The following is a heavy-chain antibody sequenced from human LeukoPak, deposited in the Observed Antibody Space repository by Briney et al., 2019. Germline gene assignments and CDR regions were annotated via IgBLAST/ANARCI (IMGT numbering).Heavy chain of an antibody. V-gene: IGHV4-59*01. J-gene: IGHJ3*02. D-gene: IGHD6-19*01. CDR2: ICYSDNT. CDR3: GTLQPSSAQWAFFI. Sequence: SETLSLTCSVSGGSLSLFYWSWIRQPPGKGLEWIGYICYSDNTNYNPSLKRRVTISLDKSKNHFSLTLSSVTAADPAVYYCGTLQPSSAQWAFFICGQGTMVTVSS. CDR1: GGSLSLFY.